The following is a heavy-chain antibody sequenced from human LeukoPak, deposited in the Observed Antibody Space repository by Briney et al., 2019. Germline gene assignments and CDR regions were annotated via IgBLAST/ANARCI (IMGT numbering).Heavy chain of an antibody. D-gene: IGHD6-19*01. CDR3: MRSDSSGFDY. J-gene: IGHJ4*02. CDR1: GGSISSYY. Sequence: PSETLSLTCTVSGGSISSYYWSWIRQPPGKGLEWIGYIYYSGSTNYNPSLKSRVTISVDTSKNQFSLKLSSVTAADTAVYYCMRSDSSGFDYWGQGTLVTVSS. CDR2: IYYSGST. V-gene: IGHV4-59*01.